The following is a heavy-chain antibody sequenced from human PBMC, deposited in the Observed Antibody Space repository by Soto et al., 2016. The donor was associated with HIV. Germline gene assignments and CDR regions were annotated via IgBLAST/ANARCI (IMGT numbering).Heavy chain of an antibody. Sequence: QVQLVQSGAEVKKPASSVKVSCTASGGTFNSYALSWVRQAPGQGLEWMGVIIPMFDTTNYAQNFQDRVTITADESTSTAYMELNSLRFDDTAVYYCARGSVLSAFDIWDQGTMVIVSS. CDR2: IIPMFDTT. J-gene: IGHJ3*02. V-gene: IGHV1-69*13. CDR1: GGTFNSYA. CDR3: ARGSVLSAFDI.